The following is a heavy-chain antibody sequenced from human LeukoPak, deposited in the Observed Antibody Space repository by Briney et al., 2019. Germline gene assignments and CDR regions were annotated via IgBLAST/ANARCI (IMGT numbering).Heavy chain of an antibody. CDR1: GFTFDDYG. D-gene: IGHD3-10*01. Sequence: GGSLRLSCEASGFTFDDYGMSWVRQRPGRGLERVPGINRNGVSTDYADSVRGRFTISRDNAKNSHFLQMNSLRVEDTALYYCARGFRNGPFDCWGQGTLVTVSS. CDR3: ARGFRNGPFDC. CDR2: INRNGVST. V-gene: IGHV3-20*04. J-gene: IGHJ4*02.